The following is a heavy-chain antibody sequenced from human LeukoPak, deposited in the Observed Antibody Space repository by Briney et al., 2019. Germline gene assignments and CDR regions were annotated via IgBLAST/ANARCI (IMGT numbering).Heavy chain of an antibody. CDR1: GYSISSGYY. CDR3: ARDGPKYYDILNYYYYMDV. V-gene: IGHV4-38-2*02. Sequence: SETLSLTCTVSGYSISSGYYWGWIRQPPGNGLEWIGSIYHSGSTYYNPSLKSRVTISVDTSKNQFSLKLSSVTAADTAVYYCARDGPKYYDILNYYYYMDVWGKGTTVTVSS. D-gene: IGHD3-9*01. J-gene: IGHJ6*03. CDR2: IYHSGST.